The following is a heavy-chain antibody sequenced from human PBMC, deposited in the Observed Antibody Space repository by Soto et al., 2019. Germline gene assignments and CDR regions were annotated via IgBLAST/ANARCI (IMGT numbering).Heavy chain of an antibody. CDR2: VHHSGTS. D-gene: IGHD6-13*01. Sequence: QVALQQWGAGLLKPSQTLSLTCGVSGGSFDEYFWTWIRLTPGQGLEWSGEVHHSGTSYYNPSLKSRLAVSVDTSKRQVSLTLTSVTAADTGVYYCARRKDSSRYFYGMDVWGQGTTVVVS. CDR3: ARRKDSSRYFYGMDV. J-gene: IGHJ6*02. V-gene: IGHV4-34*02. CDR1: GGSFDEYF.